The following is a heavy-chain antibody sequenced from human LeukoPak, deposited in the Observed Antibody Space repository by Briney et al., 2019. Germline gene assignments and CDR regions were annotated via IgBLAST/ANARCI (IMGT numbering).Heavy chain of an antibody. V-gene: IGHV1-46*01. J-gene: IGHJ4*02. CDR3: ARLPYRDGVAQDY. Sequence: GASVKVSCKTSGYTFTRYYMQWVRQAPGHGLEWMGIINPISGATDYAQKFQGRVTMTRDTSTSTVYMELSSLRSEDTAMYYCARLPYRDGVAQDYWGQGTLVTDSP. D-gene: IGHD3-16*02. CDR1: GYTFTRYY. CDR2: INPISGAT.